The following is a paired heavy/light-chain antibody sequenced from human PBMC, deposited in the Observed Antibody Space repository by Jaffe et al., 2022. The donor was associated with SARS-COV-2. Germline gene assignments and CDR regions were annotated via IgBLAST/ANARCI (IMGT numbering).Heavy chain of an antibody. CDR2: ISYDGSNK. D-gene: IGHD1-26*01. V-gene: IGHV3-30-3*01. CDR3: ARRSGVGADYYYYGMDV. Sequence: QVQLVESGGGVVQPGRSLRLSCAASGFTFSSYAMHWVRQAPGKGLEWVAVISYDGSNKYYADSVKGRFTISRDNSKNTLYLQMNSLRAEDTAVYYCARRSGVGADYYYYGMDVWGQGTTVTVSS. CDR1: GFTFSSYA. J-gene: IGHJ6*02.
Light chain of an antibody. CDR3: QVWDSSSDLWV. J-gene: IGLJ3*02. CDR1: NIGSKS. V-gene: IGLV3-21*02. CDR2: DDS. Sequence: SYVLTQPPSVSVAPGQTARITCGGNNIGSKSVHWYQQKPGQAPVLVVYDDSDRPSGIPERFSGSNSGNTATLTISRVEAGDEADYYCQVWDSSSDLWVFGGGTKLTVL.